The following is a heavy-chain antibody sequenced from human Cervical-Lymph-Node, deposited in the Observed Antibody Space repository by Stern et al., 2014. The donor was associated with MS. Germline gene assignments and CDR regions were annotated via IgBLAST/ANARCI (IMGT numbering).Heavy chain of an antibody. D-gene: IGHD6-19*01. V-gene: IGHV3-30*18. J-gene: IGHJ4*02. CDR3: AKDPGYSSGWTPGY. CDR2: ISHDGSSK. Sequence: VQLVESGGGVVQPGRSLRLSCAASGFTFSNFGIHWVRQAPGKGLEWVAVISHDGSSKYYADSVKGRFTISRDNSKNTLYLQMNSLRTEDTAVYYCAKDPGYSSGWTPGYWGQGTLVTVSS. CDR1: GFTFSNFG.